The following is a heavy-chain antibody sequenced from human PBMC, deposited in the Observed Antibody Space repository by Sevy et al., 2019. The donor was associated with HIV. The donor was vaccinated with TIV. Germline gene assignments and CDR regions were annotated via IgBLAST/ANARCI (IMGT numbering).Heavy chain of an antibody. CDR1: GYTFTSYD. D-gene: IGHD6-13*01. CDR2: MNPNSGNT. Sequence: ASVKVSCKASGYTFTSYDINWVRQATGQGGEWMGWMNPNSGNTGYAQKFQGRVTMTSNTSISTAYMELSSLRSEDTAVYYCARDFSSSWQSPWFDPWGQGTLVTVSS. V-gene: IGHV1-8*01. J-gene: IGHJ5*02. CDR3: ARDFSSSWQSPWFDP.